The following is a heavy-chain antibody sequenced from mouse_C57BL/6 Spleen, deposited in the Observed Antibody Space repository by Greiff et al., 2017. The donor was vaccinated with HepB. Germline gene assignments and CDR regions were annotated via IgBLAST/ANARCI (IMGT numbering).Heavy chain of an antibody. CDR2: IHPNSGST. V-gene: IGHV1-64*01. CDR1: GYTFTSYW. CDR3: ARIDYGSSFYAMDY. D-gene: IGHD1-1*01. Sequence: VQLQQSGAELVKPGASVKLSCKASGYTFTSYWMHWVKQRPGQGLEWIGMIHPNSGSTNYNEKFKSKATLTVDKSSSTAYMQLSSLTSEDSAVYYCARIDYGSSFYAMDYWGQGTSVTVSS. J-gene: IGHJ4*01.